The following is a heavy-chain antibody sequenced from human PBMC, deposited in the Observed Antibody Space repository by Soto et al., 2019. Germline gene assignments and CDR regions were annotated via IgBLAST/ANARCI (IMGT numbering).Heavy chain of an antibody. J-gene: IGHJ6*02. D-gene: IGHD1-26*01. CDR3: ARDCSGSYSFSILGYYYGMDV. CDR1: GGTFSSYA. CDR2: IIPIFGTA. Sequence: SVKVSCKASGGTFSSYAISWVRQAPGQGLEWMGGIIPIFGTANYAQKFQGRVTITADESTSTAYMELSSLRSEDTAVYYCARDCSGSYSFSILGYYYGMDVWGQGTTVTVSS. V-gene: IGHV1-69*13.